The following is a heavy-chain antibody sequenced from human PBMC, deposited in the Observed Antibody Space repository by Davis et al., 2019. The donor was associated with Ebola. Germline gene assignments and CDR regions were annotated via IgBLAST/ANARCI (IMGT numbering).Heavy chain of an antibody. V-gene: IGHV4-34*01. CDR3: ARDYGGTRLFDY. Sequence: GSLRLSCAVYGGSFSGYYWSWIRQPPGKGLEWIGEINHSGSTNYNPSLKSRVTISVDTSKNQFSLKLSSVTAADTAVYYCARDYGGTRLFDYWGQGTLVTVSS. J-gene: IGHJ4*02. CDR1: GGSFSGYY. CDR2: INHSGST. D-gene: IGHD4-23*01.